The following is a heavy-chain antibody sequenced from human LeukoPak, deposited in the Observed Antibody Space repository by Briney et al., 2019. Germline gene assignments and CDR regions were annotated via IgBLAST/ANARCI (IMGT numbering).Heavy chain of an antibody. D-gene: IGHD1-26*01. Sequence: GGSLRLSCAASGFTVSSNYMSWVRQAPGKGPQWVSVIYSGGNTYYADSVKGRFTISRDNSKNTLYLQMNSLRAEDTAVYYCAGGELLRWYFDYWGQGTLVTVSS. J-gene: IGHJ4*02. CDR2: IYSGGNT. CDR3: AGGELLRWYFDY. V-gene: IGHV3-53*01. CDR1: GFTVSSNY.